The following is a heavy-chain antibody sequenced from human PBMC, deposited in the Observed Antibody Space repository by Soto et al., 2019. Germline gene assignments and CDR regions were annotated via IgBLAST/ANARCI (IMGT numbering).Heavy chain of an antibody. D-gene: IGHD5-18*01. CDR2: IWFDASHE. J-gene: IGHJ6*02. CDR1: GFSFSDYG. Sequence: PGGSLRLSCAASGFSFSDYGMHWVRQAPGKGLEWLTIIWFDASHEYYADSVKGRFTISRDNSNNTLYLQLNSLTADDTAVYFCDRDPGTETAHGHLGNGMDVWGQGTAVTVSS. V-gene: IGHV3-33*01. CDR3: DRDPGTETAHGHLGNGMDV.